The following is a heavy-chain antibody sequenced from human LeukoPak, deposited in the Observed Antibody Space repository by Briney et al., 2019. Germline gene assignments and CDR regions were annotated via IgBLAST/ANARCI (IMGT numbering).Heavy chain of an antibody. CDR1: GYTFTSYG. CDR3: ARDKGIAVAGTNAFDI. J-gene: IGHJ3*02. CDR2: IIPIFGTA. V-gene: IGHV1-69*06. D-gene: IGHD6-19*01. Sequence: RASVKVSCKASGYTFTSYGISWVRQAPGQGLEWMGGIIPIFGTANYAQKFQGRVTITADKSTSTAYMELSSLRSEDTAVYYCARDKGIAVAGTNAFDIWGQGTMVTVSS.